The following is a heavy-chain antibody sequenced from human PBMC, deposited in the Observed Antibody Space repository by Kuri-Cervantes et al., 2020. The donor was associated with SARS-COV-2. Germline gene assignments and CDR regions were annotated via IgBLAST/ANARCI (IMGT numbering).Heavy chain of an antibody. D-gene: IGHD1-26*01. V-gene: IGHV1-8*01. Sequence: ASVKVSCKASGYTFTSYDINWVRQATGQGLEWVGWMNPKIDISGSVKKFQGRVTMTRDTSTNTAYMVLTSLGSPDTAVYYCARKTRGTFHLDYWGPGTPVTVSS. J-gene: IGHJ4*02. CDR2: MNPKIDIS. CDR1: GYTFTSYD. CDR3: ARKTRGTFHLDY.